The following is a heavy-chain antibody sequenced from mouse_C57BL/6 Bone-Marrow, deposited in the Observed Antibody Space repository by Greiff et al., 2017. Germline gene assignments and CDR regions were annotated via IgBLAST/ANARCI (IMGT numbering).Heavy chain of an antibody. V-gene: IGHV1-85*01. J-gene: IGHJ1*03. CDR2: IYPRDGST. CDR3: ARDYGSSYWYFDV. CDR1: GYTFTSYD. Sequence: VKLQESGPELVKPGASVKLSCKASGYTFTSYDINWVKQRPGQGLAWIGWIYPRDGSTKYNEKFKGKATLTVDPSSSTAYMELHSLTSEDSAVYFCARDYGSSYWYFDVWGTGTTVTVSS. D-gene: IGHD1-1*01.